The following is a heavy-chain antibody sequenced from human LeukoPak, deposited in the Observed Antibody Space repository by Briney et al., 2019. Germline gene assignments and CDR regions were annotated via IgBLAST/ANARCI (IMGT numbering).Heavy chain of an antibody. Sequence: PGGSLRLSCAASGFTFSSYSMNWVRQAPGKGLEWVSSISSSSSYIYYADSVKGRFTISRDNAKNTLYLQMNSLRAEDTAVYYCAKDPDFYCSSTSCYSLYFDYWGQGTLVTVSS. V-gene: IGHV3-21*04. CDR3: AKDPDFYCSSTSCYSLYFDY. CDR2: ISSSSSYI. D-gene: IGHD2-2*01. J-gene: IGHJ4*02. CDR1: GFTFSSYS.